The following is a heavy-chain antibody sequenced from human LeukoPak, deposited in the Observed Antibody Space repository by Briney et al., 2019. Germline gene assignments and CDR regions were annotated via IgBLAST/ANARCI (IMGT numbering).Heavy chain of an antibody. D-gene: IGHD1-1*01. CDR2: IIPIFGTA. V-gene: IGHV1-69*05. CDR1: GYTFTSYD. CDR3: ARDCMGNGRRDAFDI. Sequence: SVKVSCKASGYTFTSYDISWVRQAPGQGLEWMGGIIPIFGTANYAQKFQGRVTTTTDESTSTAYMELSSLRSEDTAVYYCARDCMGNGRRDAFDIWGQGTMVTVSS. J-gene: IGHJ3*02.